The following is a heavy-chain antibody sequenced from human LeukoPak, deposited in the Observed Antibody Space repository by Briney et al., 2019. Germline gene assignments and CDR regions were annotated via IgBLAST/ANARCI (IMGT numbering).Heavy chain of an antibody. CDR3: AKGIVSTSAGGFDY. V-gene: IGHV3-30*18. CDR1: GSTFSYFG. Sequence: GGSLRLSCAASGSTFSYFGMHWVRQAPGKGLEWGAVISYDGSNKYYADSVKGRFTISRDNSKNTLYLQMNNLRTEDTAVYYCAKGIVSTSAGGFDYWGQGTLVTVSS. D-gene: IGHD2-2*01. J-gene: IGHJ4*02. CDR2: ISYDGSNK.